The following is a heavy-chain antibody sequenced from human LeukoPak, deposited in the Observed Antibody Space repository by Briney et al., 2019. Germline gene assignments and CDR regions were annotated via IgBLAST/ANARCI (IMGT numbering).Heavy chain of an antibody. D-gene: IGHD6-13*01. CDR2: IWYDGSNK. CDR1: GFTFSSYG. V-gene: IGHV3-33*01. CDR3: ARTLNSSSWYASLGY. J-gene: IGHJ4*02. Sequence: PGGSLRLSCAASGFTFSSYGMHWVRQAPGKGLEWVAVIWYDGSNKYYADSVKSRFTISRDNSKNTLYLQMNSLRAEDTAVYYCARTLNSSSWYASLGYWGQGTLVTVSS.